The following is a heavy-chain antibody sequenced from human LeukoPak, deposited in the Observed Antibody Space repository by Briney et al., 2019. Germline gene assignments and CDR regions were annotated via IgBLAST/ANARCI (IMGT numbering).Heavy chain of an antibody. J-gene: IGHJ4*02. CDR3: GASVFW. CDR2: IKQDGSEK. V-gene: IGHV3-7*03. D-gene: IGHD3-3*01. CDR1: GFTFSSYW. Sequence: GGSLRLSCAASGFTFSSYWMSWVRQAPGKGQEWVANIKQDGSEKNCVDSVKGRFTISRDNAKNSLYLEMNSQRAEDSAVYYCGASVFWWGQGTLVTVSS.